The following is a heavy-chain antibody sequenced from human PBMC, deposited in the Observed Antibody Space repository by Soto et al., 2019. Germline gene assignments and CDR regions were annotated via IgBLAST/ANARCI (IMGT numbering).Heavy chain of an antibody. D-gene: IGHD1-26*01. CDR3: ARLIGEGYSGTYGLDY. J-gene: IGHJ4*02. Sequence: QVQLVQSGAEVKKPGSSVKVSCKASGGTFNNYAISWVRQAPGQGLEWMGGIIPLFGATNYAQQFQGRVTITAEKFTSTSYMELSSLKSEDTAVYYCARLIGEGYSGTYGLDYWGQGTLVTVSS. CDR1: GGTFNNYA. V-gene: IGHV1-69*06. CDR2: IIPLFGAT.